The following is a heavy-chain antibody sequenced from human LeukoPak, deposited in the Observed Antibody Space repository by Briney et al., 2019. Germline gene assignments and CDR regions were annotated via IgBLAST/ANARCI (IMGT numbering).Heavy chain of an antibody. CDR1: GFSISDKF. J-gene: IGHJ4*02. Sequence: GGSLTLSCAVSGFSISDKFMGWVRQPPGKGLDWVGRVENRPPSFNTAYGASVKGRFTISRDDSKNSVYLQMNSLTTEDTAVYYCPRSTSWSFDYWGQGVLVTVAS. CDR2: VENRPPSFNT. CDR3: PRSTSWSFDY. V-gene: IGHV3-72*01. D-gene: IGHD2-2*01.